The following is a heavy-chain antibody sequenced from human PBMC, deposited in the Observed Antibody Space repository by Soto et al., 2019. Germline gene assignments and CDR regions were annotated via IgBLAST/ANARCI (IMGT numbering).Heavy chain of an antibody. CDR3: ARNGYCSGGSCYFDY. Sequence: VKVSCKASDYTFTSYGISWVRQAPGQGLEWMGWISAYNGNTNYAQKLQGRVTMTTDTSTSTAYMELRSLRSDDTAVYYCARNGYCSGGSCYFDYWGQGTLVTVSS. CDR1: DYTFTSYG. CDR2: ISAYNGNT. D-gene: IGHD2-15*01. V-gene: IGHV1-18*01. J-gene: IGHJ4*02.